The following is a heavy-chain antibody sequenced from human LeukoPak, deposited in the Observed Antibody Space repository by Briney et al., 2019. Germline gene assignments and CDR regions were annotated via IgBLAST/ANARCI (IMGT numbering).Heavy chain of an antibody. V-gene: IGHV3-48*03. Sequence: GGSLILSCAASGFSFSSSEMSWVRQAPGKGLEWISYITNSGRGIHYADSVKGRLTISRDNAKNSLYLQMNYLRGEDTAIYYCAREDTFDAFDIWSQGTMVTVSS. CDR2: ITNSGRGI. J-gene: IGHJ3*02. CDR3: AREDTFDAFDI. D-gene: IGHD3-16*01. CDR1: GFSFSSSE.